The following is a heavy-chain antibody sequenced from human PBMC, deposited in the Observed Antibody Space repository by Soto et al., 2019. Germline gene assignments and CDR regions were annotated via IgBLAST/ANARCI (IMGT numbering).Heavy chain of an antibody. CDR3: ARVVGTGRGWSYYYYYMDV. CDR1: GYTFTSYG. V-gene: IGHV1-18*01. J-gene: IGHJ6*03. Sequence: QVQLVQSGAEVKKPGASVKVSCKASGYTFTSYGISWVRQAPGQGLEWMGWISAYNGNTNYAQKLQGRVTMTTDTSTRTAYMELRSLRSDVTAVYYCARVVGTGRGWSYYYYYMDVWGKGTTVTVSS. CDR2: ISAYNGNT. D-gene: IGHD5-18*01.